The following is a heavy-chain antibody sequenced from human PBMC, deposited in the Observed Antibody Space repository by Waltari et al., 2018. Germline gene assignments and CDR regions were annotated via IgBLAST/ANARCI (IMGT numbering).Heavy chain of an antibody. Sequence: VQPQQWGAGLLKPSETLSLTCAVYGGSFSGFSWTWIRQPPGKGLEWSGEINHSGSTNYNPSLKSRVTISVDTSKKQFSLKLSSVTAADTAVYYCAKGPHRNRLQLKSYYYGMDVWGQGTTVSVSS. CDR2: INHSGST. CDR1: GGSFSGFS. D-gene: IGHD5-12*01. V-gene: IGHV4-34*01. J-gene: IGHJ6*02. CDR3: AKGPHRNRLQLKSYYYGMDV.